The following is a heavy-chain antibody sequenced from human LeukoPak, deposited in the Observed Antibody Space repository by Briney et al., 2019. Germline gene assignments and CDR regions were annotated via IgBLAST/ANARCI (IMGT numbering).Heavy chain of an antibody. CDR2: IKTDGSIT. J-gene: IGHJ4*02. CDR1: GFSFSVFW. Sequence: GGSLRLSCAASGFSFSVFWMHWVRQAPGKGPVWVSRIKTDGSITDYVDSVKGRFTISRDNVKNSLYLQMNSLRAGDTAVYYCARGTRGYSYGHLFDYWGQGTLVTVSS. D-gene: IGHD5-18*01. CDR3: ARGTRGYSYGHLFDY. V-gene: IGHV3-74*01.